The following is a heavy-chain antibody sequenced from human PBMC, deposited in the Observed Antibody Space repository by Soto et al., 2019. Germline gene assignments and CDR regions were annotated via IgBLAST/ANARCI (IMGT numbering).Heavy chain of an antibody. CDR3: ASGASRWYPYFFDS. CDR2: IIPYYKTL. J-gene: IGHJ4*02. Sequence: QAQVVQSGAEVRKPGSSVKLSCKASEGTFNSYAIAWVRQAPGQGLEWMGGIIPYYKTLNYAQKFQDRVIITADDSTNTVYMELSSLRSDDTAVYFCASGASRWYPYFFDSWAQGTLVTVSS. D-gene: IGHD6-13*01. CDR1: EGTFNSYA. V-gene: IGHV1-69*01.